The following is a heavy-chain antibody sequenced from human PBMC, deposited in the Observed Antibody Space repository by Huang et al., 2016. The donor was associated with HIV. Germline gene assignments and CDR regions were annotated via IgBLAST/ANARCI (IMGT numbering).Heavy chain of an antibody. Sequence: QVQLEQSGPAVRKPGSSVKVSCQASGGSSSDQIISWVRQAPGQRFEWMRGLIPLCRVPAHAQECKGRVTMTADESTATIYMELNSLTSEDTAVYYCAMSLRYQYDSRSYWGRYFDYWGQGTLVTVSS. J-gene: IGHJ4*02. CDR1: GGSSSDQI. V-gene: IGHV1-69*01. CDR2: LIPLCRVP. D-gene: IGHD3-16*01. CDR3: AMSLRYQYDSRSYWGRYFDY.